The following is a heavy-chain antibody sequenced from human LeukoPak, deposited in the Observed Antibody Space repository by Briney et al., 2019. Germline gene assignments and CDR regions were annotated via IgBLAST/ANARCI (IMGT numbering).Heavy chain of an antibody. Sequence: GGSLRLSCAASGFTFSNYAMNWVRQAPGRGLEWVSAISGSGGSTYYADSVKGRFTISRDNSKNTLYLQMNGLRAEDTAVYYCAKDLAGSGSYSFDYWGQGTLVTVSS. J-gene: IGHJ4*02. CDR2: ISGSGGST. CDR1: GFTFSNYA. D-gene: IGHD1-26*01. CDR3: AKDLAGSGSYSFDY. V-gene: IGHV3-23*01.